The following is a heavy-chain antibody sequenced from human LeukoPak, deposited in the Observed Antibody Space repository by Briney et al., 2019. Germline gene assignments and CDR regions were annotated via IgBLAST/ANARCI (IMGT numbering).Heavy chain of an antibody. CDR2: IYYSGST. J-gene: IGHJ4*02. D-gene: IGHD3-10*01. V-gene: IGHV4-39*01. CDR1: GGSISSSSYY. CDR3: ARQLWFGELSYFDY. Sequence: SETLSLTCTVSGGSISSSSYYWGWIRQPPGKGLEWIGSIYYSGSTYYHPSLKSRVTISVDTSKNQFSLKLSSVTAADTAVYYCARQLWFGELSYFDYWGQGTLVTVSS.